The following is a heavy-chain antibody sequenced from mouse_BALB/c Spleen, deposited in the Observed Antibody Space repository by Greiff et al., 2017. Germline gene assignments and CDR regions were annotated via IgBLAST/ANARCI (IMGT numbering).Heavy chain of an antibody. CDR1: GFSLTSYG. CDR2: IWAGGST. V-gene: IGHV2-9*02. Sequence: VKLMESGPGLVAPSQSLSITCTVSGFSLTSYGVHWVRQPPGKGLEWLGVIWAGGSTNYNSALMSRLSISKDNSKSQVFLKMNSLQTDDTAMYYCATAYYGNYDWYFDVWGAGTTVTVSS. D-gene: IGHD2-10*01. CDR3: ATAYYGNYDWYFDV. J-gene: IGHJ1*01.